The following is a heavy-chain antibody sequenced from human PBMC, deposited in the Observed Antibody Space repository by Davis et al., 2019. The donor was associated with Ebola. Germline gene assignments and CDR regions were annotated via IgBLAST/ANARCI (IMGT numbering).Heavy chain of an antibody. J-gene: IGHJ6*02. V-gene: IGHV3-7*03. D-gene: IGHD2-21*02. Sequence: GGSLRLSCAASGFTFSNYWMSWVRQAPGKGLEWLGNIKQDGSEKYYADSVKGRFTVSRDNAKNSLYLEMDSLGPEDTALYYCGRAASTLDYYYPVDVWGQGTMVT. CDR3: GRAASTLDYYYPVDV. CDR2: IKQDGSEK. CDR1: GFTFSNYW.